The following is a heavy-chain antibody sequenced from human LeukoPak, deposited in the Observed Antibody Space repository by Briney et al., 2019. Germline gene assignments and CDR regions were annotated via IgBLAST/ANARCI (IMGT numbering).Heavy chain of an antibody. CDR1: GYTFTSYF. Sequence: ASVKVSCKASGYTFTSYFMHWVRQAPGQGLEWMGLINPRGGSTRYAQKFQGRVTMTRDTSTSTVYMELSSLRSEDTAMYYCARDYSSGYYSAFDYWGQGTLVTVSS. CDR2: INPRGGST. V-gene: IGHV1-46*01. J-gene: IGHJ4*02. CDR3: ARDYSSGYYSAFDY. D-gene: IGHD3-22*01.